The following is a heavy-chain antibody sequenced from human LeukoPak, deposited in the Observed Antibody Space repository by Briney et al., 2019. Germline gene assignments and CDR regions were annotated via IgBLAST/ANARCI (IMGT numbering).Heavy chain of an antibody. J-gene: IGHJ1*01. CDR3: ATGNYYDSRGYYTFGH. D-gene: IGHD3-22*01. CDR2: INGDGSTT. Sequence: GGSLRLSCAASGLTFSRYWMHWVRQAPGKGLVWVSRINGDGSTTSYADSVKGGFTISRDNAKNTLYLQMNSLRAEDTAVYYCATGNYYDSRGYYTFGHWGQGTLVTVSS. V-gene: IGHV3-74*01. CDR1: GLTFSRYW.